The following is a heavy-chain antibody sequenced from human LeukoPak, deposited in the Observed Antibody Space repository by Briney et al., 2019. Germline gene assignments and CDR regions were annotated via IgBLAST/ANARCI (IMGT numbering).Heavy chain of an antibody. CDR1: GYTFSGTGWY. Sequence: ASVKVSCKASGYTFSGTGWYLYWLRQAPGQGLECMGWIYPYTGATHYAQKFQGRVAMTRDTSISTAYMELSRLRPDDTAEYYCARDGPAQMVDFDYWGQGTLVTVSS. D-gene: IGHD3-10*01. CDR2: IYPYTGAT. J-gene: IGHJ4*02. V-gene: IGHV1-2*02. CDR3: ARDGPAQMVDFDY.